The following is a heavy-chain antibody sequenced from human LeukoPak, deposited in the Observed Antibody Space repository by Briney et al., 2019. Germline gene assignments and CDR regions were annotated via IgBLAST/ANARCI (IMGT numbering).Heavy chain of an antibody. CDR2: IYHSGST. Sequence: SETLSLTCTVSGYSISSGYYWGWIRQPPGKGLEWIGSIYHSGSTYYNPSLKSRVTISVDTSKNQYSLKLSSVTAADTAVYYCARGSVSGYVYVYYYYGMDVWGQGTTVTVSS. CDR1: GYSISSGYY. V-gene: IGHV4-38-2*02. CDR3: ARGSVSGYVYVYYYYGMDV. J-gene: IGHJ6*02. D-gene: IGHD5-12*01.